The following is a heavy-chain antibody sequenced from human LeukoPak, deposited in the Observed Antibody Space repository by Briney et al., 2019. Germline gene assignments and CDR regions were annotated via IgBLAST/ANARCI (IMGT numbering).Heavy chain of an antibody. CDR2: ISGSGGST. D-gene: IGHD6-6*01. CDR1: GFTFSSYA. J-gene: IGHJ4*02. CDR3: AKDALRQLVAYYFDY. Sequence: PGGSLRLSCAASGFTFSSYAMSWVRQAPGKGLEWVSAISGSGGSTYYADSVKGRFTISRDNSKDTLYLQMNSLRAEDTAVYYCAKDALRQLVAYYFDYWGQGTLVTVSS. V-gene: IGHV3-23*01.